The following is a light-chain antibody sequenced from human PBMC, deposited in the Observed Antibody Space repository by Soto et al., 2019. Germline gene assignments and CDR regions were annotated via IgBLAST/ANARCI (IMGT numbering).Light chain of an antibody. CDR1: QSVSSSF. CDR3: QQRSKWPSIT. V-gene: IGKV3D-20*02. J-gene: IGKJ4*01. Sequence: EMVMTQSPAILSVSPGERGTLSCRASQSVSSSFLAWYQQKPGQAPRLLIYDASNRATGIPARFSGSGSGTDFTLTISSLEPEDFAVYYCQQRSKWPSITFGGGTKVDIK. CDR2: DAS.